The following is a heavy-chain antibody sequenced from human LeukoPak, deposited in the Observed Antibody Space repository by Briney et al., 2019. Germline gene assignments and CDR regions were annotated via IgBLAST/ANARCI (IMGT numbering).Heavy chain of an antibody. CDR1: GFTFGTYS. CDR3: ARIPGYCSSTSCHSYMDV. J-gene: IGHJ6*03. V-gene: IGHV3-21*01. Sequence: PGGSLRLSCAASGFTFGTYSMQWVRQAPGKGLEWVSAIDSSSSYIYYADSVKGRFTISRDNAKNSLYLEMSSLRAEDTAVYYCARIPGYCSSTSCHSYMDVWGKGSTVTVSS. D-gene: IGHD2-2*01. CDR2: IDSSSSYI.